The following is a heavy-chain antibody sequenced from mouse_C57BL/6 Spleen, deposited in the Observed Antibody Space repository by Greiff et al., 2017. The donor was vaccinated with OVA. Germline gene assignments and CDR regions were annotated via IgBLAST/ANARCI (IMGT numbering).Heavy chain of an antibody. CDR2: IDPSDSYT. Sequence: QVQLQQSGAELVRPGTSVKLSCKASGYTFTSYWMHWVKQRPGQGLEWIGVIDPSDSYTNYNQKFKGKATLTVDTSSSTAYMQLSSLTSEDSAVYYCARSVLNYFDYWGQGTTLTVSS. J-gene: IGHJ2*01. V-gene: IGHV1-59*01. D-gene: IGHD1-1*01. CDR3: ARSVLNYFDY. CDR1: GYTFTSYW.